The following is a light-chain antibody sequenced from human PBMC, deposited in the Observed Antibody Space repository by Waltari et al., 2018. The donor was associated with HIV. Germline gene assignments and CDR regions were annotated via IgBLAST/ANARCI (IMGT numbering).Light chain of an antibody. V-gene: IGLV1-47*01. CDR1: NSNFGATY. Sequence: QSVLTQPPSASGTPGHRVTLPCSGSNSNFGATYVNWYQQLPGAAPKLPSDRNSQRPSGVPDRFSGSKSGTSDALAISGLRSDDEANYYCATWDDSLSLWVFGVGTKLTVL. CDR3: ATWDDSLSLWV. CDR2: RNS. J-gene: IGLJ3*02.